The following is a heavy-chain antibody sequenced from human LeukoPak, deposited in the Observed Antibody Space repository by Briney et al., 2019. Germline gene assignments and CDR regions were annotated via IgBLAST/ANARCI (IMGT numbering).Heavy chain of an antibody. CDR2: ISYDGSNK. V-gene: IGHV3-30*18. J-gene: IGHJ6*02. D-gene: IGHD3-3*01. CDR3: AKDHHYDFWSGPSFYGMDV. Sequence: GGSLRLSCAASGFTFSSYGMHWVRQAPGKGPEWVAVISYDGSNKYYADSVKGRFTVSRDNSKNTLYLQMNSLRAEDTAVYYCAKDHHYDFWSGPSFYGMDVWGQGTTVTVSS. CDR1: GFTFSSYG.